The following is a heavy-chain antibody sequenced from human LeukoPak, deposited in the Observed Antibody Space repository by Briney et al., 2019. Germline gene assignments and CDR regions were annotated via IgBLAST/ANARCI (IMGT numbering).Heavy chain of an antibody. Sequence: ASVKVSCKASGYTFTSYAMHWVRQAPGQRLEWMGWINAGNGNTKYSQKFQGRVTITRDTSASTAYMELSSLRSEDTAVYYCARYLTMIVVALGYWGQGALVTVSS. CDR2: INAGNGNT. D-gene: IGHD3-22*01. J-gene: IGHJ4*02. CDR3: ARYLTMIVVALGY. CDR1: GYTFTSYA. V-gene: IGHV1-3*01.